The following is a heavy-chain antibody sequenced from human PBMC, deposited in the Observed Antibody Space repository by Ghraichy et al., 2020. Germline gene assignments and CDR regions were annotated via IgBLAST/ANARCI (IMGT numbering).Heavy chain of an antibody. J-gene: IGHJ4*02. CDR1: GYTLSNFD. CDR3: ARDTQYYASGSSKGPFDY. V-gene: IGHV1-18*01. CDR2: VSAYTDST. Sequence: ASVKVSCKASGYTLSNFDISWVRQAPGQGLEWMGWVSAYTDSTNYAQRFQGRVTMTADTSTNSAHMELRGLRSDDTAVYYCARDTQYYASGSSKGPFDYWGQGTLVTVSS. D-gene: IGHD3-10*01.